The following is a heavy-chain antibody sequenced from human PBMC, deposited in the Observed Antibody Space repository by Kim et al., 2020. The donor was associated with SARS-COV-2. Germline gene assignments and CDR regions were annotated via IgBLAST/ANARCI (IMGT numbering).Heavy chain of an antibody. CDR3: ARDGYYGSGSYFRYYYYMDV. Sequence: GGSLRLSCAASGFTFSSYAMHWVRQAPGKGLEWVAVISYDGSNKYYADSVKGRFTISRDNSKNTLYLQMNSLRAEDTAVYYCARDGYYGSGSYFRYYYYMDVWGKGTTVTVSS. V-gene: IGHV3-30-3*01. CDR1: GFTFSSYA. J-gene: IGHJ6*03. CDR2: ISYDGSNK. D-gene: IGHD3-10*01.